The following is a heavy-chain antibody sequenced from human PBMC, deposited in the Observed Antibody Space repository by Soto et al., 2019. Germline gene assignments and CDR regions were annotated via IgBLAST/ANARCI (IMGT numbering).Heavy chain of an antibody. D-gene: IGHD3-3*01. CDR1: GFTFSSYA. CDR3: ARDWETIFGVVGY. CDR2: ISYDGSTK. V-gene: IGHV3-30-3*01. J-gene: IGHJ4*02. Sequence: GGSLRLSCAASGFTFSSYAMHWVRQAPGKGLEWVAVISYDGSTKYYADSVKGRFTISRDSSKNTLYLQMNSLRAEDTAVYYCARDWETIFGVVGYWGQGTLVTVSS.